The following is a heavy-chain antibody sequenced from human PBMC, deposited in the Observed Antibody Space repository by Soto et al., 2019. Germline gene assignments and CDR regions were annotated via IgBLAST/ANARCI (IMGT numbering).Heavy chain of an antibody. D-gene: IGHD6-19*01. V-gene: IGHV3-30*18. CDR3: ANSPPAVAGYFDY. CDR1: GFTFSSSG. J-gene: IGHJ4*02. CDR2: TSFDGSSV. Sequence: QVQLVESGGGVVQPGRSLRLSCAASGFTFSSSGMHWVRQAPGKGLEWVAVTSFDGSSVYYADSVRGRLTISRDNSNNTLSLQTNSLRAEDTAVYYCANSPPAVAGYFDYWGQGTLVTVSS.